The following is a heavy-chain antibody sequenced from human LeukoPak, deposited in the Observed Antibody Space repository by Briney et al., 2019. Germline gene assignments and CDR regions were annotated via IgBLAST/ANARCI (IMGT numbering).Heavy chain of an antibody. D-gene: IGHD6-13*01. CDR1: GGALSSSSYY. Sequence: SETLSLTCTVSGGALSSSSYYWGWIRQPPGKGMEWIVTIHYSGSTYYNPPLKSRVTISVDTSKNQFSLKLSSVTAADRAVYYCARHASDSSNWYPFDYWGQRTLVTVSS. CDR2: IHYSGST. CDR3: ARHASDSSNWYPFDY. V-gene: IGHV4-39*01. J-gene: IGHJ4*02.